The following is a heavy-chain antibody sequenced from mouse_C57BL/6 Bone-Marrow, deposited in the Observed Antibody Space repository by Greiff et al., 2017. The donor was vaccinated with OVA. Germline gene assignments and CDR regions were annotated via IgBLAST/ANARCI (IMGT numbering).Heavy chain of an antibody. CDR2: IAPSDSYI. V-gene: IGHV1-59*01. J-gene: IGHJ2*02. Sequence: QVQLQQPGAELVRPGTSVKVSCKASGYTFTNYWMHWVKQRPGQGLEWIGVIAPSDSYINYNQKFKGTATLTVDTSSSTAYMHLSSLTSEDSAVYSSATDDSSLYLHYWGQGTSLTVSS. CDR1: GYTFTNYW. D-gene: IGHD6-2*01. CDR3: ATDDSSLYLHY.